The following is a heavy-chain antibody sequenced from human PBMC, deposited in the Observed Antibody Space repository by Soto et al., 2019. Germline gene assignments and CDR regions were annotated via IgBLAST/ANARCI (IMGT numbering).Heavy chain of an antibody. Sequence: QVHLQESGPGLVKPSQTLSLTCTGSGGSISSSDYYWSWIRQPPGKGLEWIGYIYSSGNTYYNPSLKSRLTISVDTSKNQFSLKLNSVTAADTALYDCARGLYADTVVTCYFDYWGQGTLVTVSS. D-gene: IGHD2-21*02. J-gene: IGHJ4*02. CDR1: GGSISSSDYY. V-gene: IGHV4-31*03. CDR2: IYSSGNT. CDR3: ARGLYADTVVTCYFDY.